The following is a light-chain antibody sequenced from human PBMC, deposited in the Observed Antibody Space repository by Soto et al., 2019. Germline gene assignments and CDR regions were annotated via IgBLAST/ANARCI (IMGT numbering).Light chain of an antibody. CDR1: QSISSY. J-gene: IGKJ4*01. V-gene: IGKV1-39*01. CDR2: AAS. CDR3: QQSYSTPLT. Sequence: DIQMTQSPCSLSASVGDRVTLTCRASQSISSYLNWYQQKPGKDPKLLIYAASSLQSGVPSRFSGSASGTDFTLTISSLQPEDFATYYCQQSYSTPLTFGGGTKVEIK.